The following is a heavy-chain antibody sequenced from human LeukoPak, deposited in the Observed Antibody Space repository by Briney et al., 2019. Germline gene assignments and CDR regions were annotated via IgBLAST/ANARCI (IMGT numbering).Heavy chain of an antibody. J-gene: IGHJ4*02. CDR3: ARLLRGVVVPYYDY. Sequence: GGSLRLSCAASGFIFSSYAMSWVRQAPGKGLEWVSPISGSGSSTYYADSVKGRFTISRDNSKNTLYLQMSSLRAEDTAVYYCARLLRGVVVPYYDYWGQGTLVTVSP. V-gene: IGHV3-23*01. D-gene: IGHD3-10*01. CDR2: ISGSGSST. CDR1: GFIFSSYA.